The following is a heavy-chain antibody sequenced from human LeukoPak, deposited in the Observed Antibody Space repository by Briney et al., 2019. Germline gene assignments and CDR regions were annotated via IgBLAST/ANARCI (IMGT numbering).Heavy chain of an antibody. CDR3: ARVRFAWLRPFDY. CDR1: GFTFSSYW. Sequence: GGSLRLSCAASGFTFSSYWMSWVRQAPGKGLEWVANIKRDGSEKYYVDSVKGRFTISRDNAKNSLYLQMNSLRAEDTAVYYCARVRFAWLRPFDYWGQGTLVTVSS. V-gene: IGHV3-7*01. J-gene: IGHJ4*02. CDR2: IKRDGSEK. D-gene: IGHD5-12*01.